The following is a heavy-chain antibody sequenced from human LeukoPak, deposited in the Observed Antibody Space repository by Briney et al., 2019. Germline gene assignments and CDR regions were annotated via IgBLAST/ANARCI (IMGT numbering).Heavy chain of an antibody. D-gene: IGHD3-3*01. CDR3: ARASIGITIFGKDAPLYGMDV. Sequence: GASVKVSCKASGGTFSSYAISWVRQAPGQGLEWMGGIIPILGTANYAQKFQGRVTITADESTSTAYMELGSLRSEDTAVYYCARASIGITIFGKDAPLYGMDVWGQGTTVTVSS. J-gene: IGHJ6*02. CDR1: GGTFSSYA. CDR2: IIPILGTA. V-gene: IGHV1-69*13.